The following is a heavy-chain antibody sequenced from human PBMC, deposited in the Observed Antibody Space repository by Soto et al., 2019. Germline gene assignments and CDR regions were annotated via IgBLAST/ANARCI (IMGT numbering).Heavy chain of an antibody. J-gene: IGHJ3*02. CDR1: GFTFSSYG. CDR2: ISYDGSNK. D-gene: IGHD2-21*02. CDR3: SKGDCGGDCYSFDAFDI. V-gene: IGHV3-30*18. Sequence: QVQLVESGGGVVQPGRSLRLSCAASGFTFSSYGMHWVRQAPGKGLEWVAVISYDGSNKYYADSVKGRFTISRDNSKNTLSLQMNSLRAEDTAVYYFSKGDCGGDCYSFDAFDIWAQGTMVTVSS.